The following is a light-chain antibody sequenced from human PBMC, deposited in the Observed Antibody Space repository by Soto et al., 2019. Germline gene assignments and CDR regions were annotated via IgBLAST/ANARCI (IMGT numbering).Light chain of an antibody. CDR1: SSDVGGCKY. Sequence: QSALTQPRSVSGSPGQSVTISCTGTSSDVGGCKYVSWYQQHPGKVPNLIIYDVSERPSGVPDRFSGSKSGNTASLSISGLQAEDEADYYCCSYAGSYTVLFGGGTKVTVL. CDR2: DVS. V-gene: IGLV2-11*01. J-gene: IGLJ2*01. CDR3: CSYAGSYTVL.